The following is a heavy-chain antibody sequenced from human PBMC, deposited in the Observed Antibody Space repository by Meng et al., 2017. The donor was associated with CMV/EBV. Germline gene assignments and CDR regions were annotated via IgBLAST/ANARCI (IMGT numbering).Heavy chain of an antibody. D-gene: IGHD1-1*01. J-gene: IGHJ4*02. V-gene: IGHV3-21*04. CDR3: ARDLPSDPSLDPIGLDY. CDR1: GFTFSSYS. CDR2: ISSSSSYI. Sequence: GESLKISCAASGFTFSSYSMNWVRQAPGKGLEWVSPISSSSSYIYYADSVKGRFTISRDNAKNSLYLQMNSLRAEDTALYYCARDLPSDPSLDPIGLDYWGQGTLVTVSS.